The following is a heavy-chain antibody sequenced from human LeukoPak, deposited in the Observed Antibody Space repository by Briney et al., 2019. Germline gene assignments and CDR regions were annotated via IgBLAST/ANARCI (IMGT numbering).Heavy chain of an antibody. V-gene: IGHV1-2*02. CDR1: GYTFTGYY. CDR2: ISPNSGGT. Sequence: ASVKVSCKASGYTFTGYYMHWVRQAPGQGLEWMGWISPNSGGTNYAQKFQGRVTMTRDTSISTAYMELSRLRSDDTAVYYCARAGYYYDSSGYYYVRYWGQGTLVTVSS. CDR3: ARAGYYYDSSGYYYVRY. D-gene: IGHD3-22*01. J-gene: IGHJ4*02.